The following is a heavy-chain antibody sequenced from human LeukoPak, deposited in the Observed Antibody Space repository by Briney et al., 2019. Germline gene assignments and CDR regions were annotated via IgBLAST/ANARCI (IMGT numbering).Heavy chain of an antibody. CDR3: IRPWGIAEDALDI. CDR2: IRTKTNSYAT. Sequence: GGSLRLSCAASGFTFSGSAIHWVRQASGKGLEWVGRIRTKTNSYATSYGASVKGRFTISRDDSKNTAYLQMNSLKTDDTAVYYCIRPWGIAEDALDIWGQGTMVTVSS. D-gene: IGHD6-13*01. J-gene: IGHJ3*02. V-gene: IGHV3-73*01. CDR1: GFTFSGSA.